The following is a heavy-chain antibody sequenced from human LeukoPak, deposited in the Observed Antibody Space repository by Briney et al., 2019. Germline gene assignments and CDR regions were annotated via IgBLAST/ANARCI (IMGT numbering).Heavy chain of an antibody. Sequence: ASVKVSCKASGYTFTSYYMHWVRQAPGQGLEWMGIINPSGGSTSYAQKFQGRVTMTRDTSTSTVYMELSSLRSEDTAMYYCASGPPGYDFEVGFDYWGQGTLVTVSS. V-gene: IGHV1-46*01. CDR1: GYTFTSYY. CDR2: INPSGGST. J-gene: IGHJ4*02. CDR3: ASGPPGYDFEVGFDY. D-gene: IGHD3-3*01.